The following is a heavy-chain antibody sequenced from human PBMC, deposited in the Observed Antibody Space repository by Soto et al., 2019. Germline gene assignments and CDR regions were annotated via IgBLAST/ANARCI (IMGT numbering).Heavy chain of an antibody. CDR1: GFTVSNTY. CDR2: IYRDGST. Sequence: GGSLRLSCAASGFTVSNTYMNWVRQAPGKGLEWLSIIYRDGSTYYADSVKGRFTIFRDDSKNTLFLHMRSLRPEDTAVYHCARERGNDWYSEYWGQGTMVTV. V-gene: IGHV3-53*01. J-gene: IGHJ4*02. D-gene: IGHD2-21*02. CDR3: ARERGNDWYSEY.